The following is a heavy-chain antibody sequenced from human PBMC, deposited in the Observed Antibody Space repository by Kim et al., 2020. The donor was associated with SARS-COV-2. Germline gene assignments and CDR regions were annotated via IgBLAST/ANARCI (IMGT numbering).Heavy chain of an antibody. J-gene: IGHJ4*02. V-gene: IGHV4-30-4*01. D-gene: IGHD6-19*01. CDR1: GGSISSGDYY. CDR2: IYYSGST. Sequence: SETLSLTCTVSGGSISSGDYYWSWIRQPPGKGLEWIGYIYYSGSTYYNPSLKSRVTISVDTSKNQFSLKLSSVTAADTAVYYCATRPFSGWGLDYFDYWGQGTLVTVSS. CDR3: ATRPFSGWGLDYFDY.